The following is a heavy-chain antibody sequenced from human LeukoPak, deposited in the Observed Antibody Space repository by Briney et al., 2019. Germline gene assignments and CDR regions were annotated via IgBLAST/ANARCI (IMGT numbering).Heavy chain of an antibody. J-gene: IGHJ6*04. Sequence: GASVKVSCKASGGTFSSYAISWVRQAPGQGLEWMGGIIPIFGTANYAQKFQGRVRITADESTSTAYMELSSLRSEDTAVYYCARDRLDYGDYETCLDVWGKGTTVTVSS. CDR2: IIPIFGTA. CDR1: GGTFSSYA. D-gene: IGHD4-17*01. CDR3: ARDRLDYGDYETCLDV. V-gene: IGHV1-69*13.